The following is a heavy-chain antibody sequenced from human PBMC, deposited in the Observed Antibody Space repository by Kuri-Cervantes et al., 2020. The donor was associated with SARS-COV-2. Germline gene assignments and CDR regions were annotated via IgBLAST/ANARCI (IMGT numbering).Heavy chain of an antibody. V-gene: IGHV1-2*02. CDR3: ARHRSGFDY. CDR2: INPNSGGT. Sequence: AAVQVSCKASGYTFTGYYMHWVRQAPGQGLEWMGWINPNSGGTNYAQKFQGRVTMTRDTSISTDYIELSRLRSDDTAVYYGARHRSGFDYWGQGTLVTVSS. D-gene: IGHD1-26*01. CDR1: GYTFTGYY. J-gene: IGHJ4*02.